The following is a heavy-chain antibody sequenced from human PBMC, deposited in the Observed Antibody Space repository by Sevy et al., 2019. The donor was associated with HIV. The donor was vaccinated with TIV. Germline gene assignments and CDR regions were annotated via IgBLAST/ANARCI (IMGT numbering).Heavy chain of an antibody. D-gene: IGHD3-3*01. J-gene: IGHJ4*02. CDR2: IRQDGSEK. CDR1: GFSFSWYW. Sequence: GGSLRLSCAASGFSFSWYWMSWVRQTPEKGLEWVANIRQDGSEKNYVDSVKGRFTISRDNSKNTLYLQMNSLRPEDSALYYCVRATNGVLRWFDYWGQGTLVTVSS. V-gene: IGHV3-7*01. CDR3: VRATNGVLRWFDY.